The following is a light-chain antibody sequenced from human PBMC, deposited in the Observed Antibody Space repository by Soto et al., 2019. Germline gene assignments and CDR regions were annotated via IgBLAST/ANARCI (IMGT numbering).Light chain of an antibody. V-gene: IGLV1-40*01. Sequence: QSVLTQSPSVSGAPGQRVTISCTGSSSNIGAGYDVHWYQQLPGTAPKLLIYGNSNRPSGVPDRFSGSKSGTSAPLAITGLQAEDEADYYCQSYDSSLSVVVFGGGTKLTVL. CDR3: QSYDSSLSVVV. CDR1: SSNIGAGYD. J-gene: IGLJ2*01. CDR2: GNS.